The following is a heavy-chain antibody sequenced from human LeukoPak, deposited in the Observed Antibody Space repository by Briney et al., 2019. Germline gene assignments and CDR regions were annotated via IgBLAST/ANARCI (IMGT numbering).Heavy chain of an antibody. D-gene: IGHD3-3*01. J-gene: IGHJ6*02. CDR3: ARTYYDFWSGYYDYYYGMDV. Sequence: PGGSLRLSCAASGFTSSSYSMNWVRQAPGKGLEWVSSISSSSSYIYYADSVKGRFTISRDNAKNSLYLQMNSLRAEDTAVYYCARTYYDFWSGYYDYYYGMDVWGQGTTVTVSS. V-gene: IGHV3-21*01. CDR2: ISSSSSYI. CDR1: GFTSSSYS.